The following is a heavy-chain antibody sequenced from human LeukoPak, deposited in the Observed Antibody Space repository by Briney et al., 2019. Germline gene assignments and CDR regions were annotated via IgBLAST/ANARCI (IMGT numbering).Heavy chain of an antibody. J-gene: IGHJ4*02. D-gene: IGHD3-10*01. V-gene: IGHV1-69*13. CDR1: GCTFTSYG. CDR2: IIPIFGTA. CDR3: ARELGYGSGSYWPVDY. Sequence: ASVKVSCKASGCTFTSYGISWVRQAPGQGLEWMGGIIPIFGTANYAQKFQGRVTITADESTSTAYMELSSLRSEDTAVYYCARELGYGSGSYWPVDYWGQGTLVTVSS.